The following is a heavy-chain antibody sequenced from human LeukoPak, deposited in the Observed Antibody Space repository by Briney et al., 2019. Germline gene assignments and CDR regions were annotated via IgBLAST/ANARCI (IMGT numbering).Heavy chain of an antibody. J-gene: IGHJ5*02. D-gene: IGHD3-3*01. CDR3: ARAARGYDFWSGSDWFDP. Sequence: SETLSLTCAVYGGSFSGYYWSWIRQPPGKGLEWIGYIYYSGSTNYNPSLKSRVTISVDTSKNQFSLKLSSVTAADTAVYYCARAARGYDFWSGSDWFDPWGQGTLVTVSS. V-gene: IGHV4-59*01. CDR1: GGSFSGYY. CDR2: IYYSGST.